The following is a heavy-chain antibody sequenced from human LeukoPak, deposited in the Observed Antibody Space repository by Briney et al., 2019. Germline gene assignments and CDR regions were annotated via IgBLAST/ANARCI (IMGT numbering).Heavy chain of an antibody. Sequence: GRSLRLSCAASGFTFSSYAMHWVRQAPGKGLEWVAVISYDGSNKYYADSVKGRFTISRDNSKNTLYLQMNSLRAEDTAVYYCAREWQGPRGAFDIWGQGTMVTVSS. J-gene: IGHJ3*02. V-gene: IGHV3-30-3*01. CDR3: AREWQGPRGAFDI. D-gene: IGHD3-10*01. CDR1: GFTFSSYA. CDR2: ISYDGSNK.